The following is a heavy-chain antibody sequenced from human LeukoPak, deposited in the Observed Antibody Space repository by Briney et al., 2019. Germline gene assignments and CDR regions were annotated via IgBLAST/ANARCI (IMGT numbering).Heavy chain of an antibody. CDR1: GYTFTGYY. D-gene: IGHD2-2*01. J-gene: IGHJ5*02. CDR2: INPNSGGT. Sequence: ASVKVSCKASGYTFTGYYMHWVRQAPGQGLEWMGRINPNSGGTNYAQKFQGRVTMTRDTSISTAYMELSRLRSDDTAVYYCARLQFAFVVAPAATASDPWGQGTLVTVSS. V-gene: IGHV1-2*06. CDR3: ARLQFAFVVAPAATASDP.